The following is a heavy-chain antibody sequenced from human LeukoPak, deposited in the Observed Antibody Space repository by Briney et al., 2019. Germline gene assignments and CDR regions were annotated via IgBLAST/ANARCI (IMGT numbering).Heavy chain of an antibody. CDR2: IDPDGSET. Sequence: GGSLRLSCAASGFSFSNYWMSWVRQAPGKGLEWVANIDPDGSETQYVGSVKGRFTTSRDNAENSLYLQMNSLRAKDTAIYYCARIWYFGDNNWRYFDYWGQGTLVTVPS. D-gene: IGHD1-20*01. J-gene: IGHJ4*02. CDR3: ARIWYFGDNNWRYFDY. CDR1: GFSFSNYW. V-gene: IGHV3-7*01.